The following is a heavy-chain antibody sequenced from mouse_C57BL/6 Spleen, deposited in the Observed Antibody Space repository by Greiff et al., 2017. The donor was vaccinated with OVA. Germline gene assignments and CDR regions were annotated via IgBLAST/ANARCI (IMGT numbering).Heavy chain of an antibody. V-gene: IGHV1-81*01. CDR2: IYPRSGNT. CDR1: GYTFTSYG. Sequence: VQLQQSGAELARPGASVKLSCKASGYTFTSYGISWVKQRTGQGLEWMGEIYPRSGNTYYNEKFKGKATLTADKSSSTAYMVLRSLTSEDSAVYFCANYYGNFAWFAYWGQGTLVTVSA. CDR3: ANYYGNFAWFAY. J-gene: IGHJ3*01. D-gene: IGHD2-1*01.